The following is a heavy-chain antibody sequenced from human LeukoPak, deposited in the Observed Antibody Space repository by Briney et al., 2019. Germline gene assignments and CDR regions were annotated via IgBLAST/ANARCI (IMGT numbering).Heavy chain of an antibody. Sequence: GGSLRLSCTASGFTFGDYAMSWFRQAPGKGLEWVSGVNSGGFATYYAGSVKGRCTISRDNSKNTVYLQMTSLRVEDTAVYYCAKESTYYYDGGDWGQGTLVTVFS. CDR3: AKESTYYYDGGD. CDR1: GFTFGDYA. J-gene: IGHJ4*02. V-gene: IGHV3-23*01. D-gene: IGHD3-22*01. CDR2: VNSGGFAT.